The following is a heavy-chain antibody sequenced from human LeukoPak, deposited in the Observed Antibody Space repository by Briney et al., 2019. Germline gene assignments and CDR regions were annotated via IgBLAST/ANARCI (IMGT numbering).Heavy chain of an antibody. J-gene: IGHJ5*02. CDR3: ARKMGSPT. CDR2: ISGSGGST. Sequence: GLEWVSAISGSGGSTYYADSVKGRFTISRDNSKNTLYLQMNSLRAEDTAVYYCARKMGSPTWGQGTLVTVSS. D-gene: IGHD2-8*01. V-gene: IGHV3-23*01.